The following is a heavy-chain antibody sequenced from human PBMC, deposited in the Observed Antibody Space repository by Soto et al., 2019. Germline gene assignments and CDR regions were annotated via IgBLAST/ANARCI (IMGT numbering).Heavy chain of an antibody. V-gene: IGHV3-30-3*01. CDR2: ISYDGSNK. J-gene: IGHJ3*02. D-gene: IGHD7-27*01. CDR1: GFTFSSYA. Sequence: GSLRLSCAASGFTFSSYAMHWVRQAPGKGLEWVAVISYDGSNKYYADSVKGRFTISRDNSKNTLYLQMNSLRAEDTAVYYCAREDPRDIYAFDIWGQGTMVTVSS. CDR3: AREDPRDIYAFDI.